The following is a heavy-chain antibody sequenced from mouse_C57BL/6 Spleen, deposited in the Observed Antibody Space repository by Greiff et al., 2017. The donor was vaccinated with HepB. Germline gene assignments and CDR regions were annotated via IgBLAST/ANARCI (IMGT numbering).Heavy chain of an antibody. CDR1: GYTFTDYE. CDR3: TIVPYYYGSSKYFDV. Sequence: VQLQQSGAELVRPGASVTLSCKASGYTFTDYEMHWVKQTPVHGLEWIGAIDPETGGTAYNQKFKGKAILTADKSSSTAYMELRSLTSEDSAVYYCTIVPYYYGSSKYFDVWGTGTTVTVSS. CDR2: IDPETGGT. J-gene: IGHJ1*03. V-gene: IGHV1-15*01. D-gene: IGHD1-1*01.